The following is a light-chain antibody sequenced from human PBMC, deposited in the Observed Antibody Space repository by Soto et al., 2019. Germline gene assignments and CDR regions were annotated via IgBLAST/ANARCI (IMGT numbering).Light chain of an antibody. CDR3: KSFTTSTTYV. CDR1: SSDIGSYNY. CDR2: DVS. V-gene: IGLV2-14*01. J-gene: IGLJ1*01. Sequence: QSVLNQPASVSGSPGQSIAISCTGTSSDIGSYNYVSWYQQHPGKAPKLMIYDVSNRPSGVSDRFSGSKSGNTASLTISGLQAEDEADYYCKSFTTSTTYVFGTGTKVTVL.